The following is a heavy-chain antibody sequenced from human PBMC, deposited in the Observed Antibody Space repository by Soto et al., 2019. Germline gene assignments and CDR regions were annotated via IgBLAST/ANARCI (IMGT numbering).Heavy chain of an antibody. V-gene: IGHV3-74*01. CDR3: AKRGVDTFGLSY. CDR1: GFTFSSFW. D-gene: IGHD3-10*01. J-gene: IGHJ4*02. Sequence: EVQLVESGGGLVQPGGSLRLSCAVSGFTFSSFWMHWVRQAPGEGLVWVSRINTDGSSTSYADSVKGRFTISRDNAKNTLYLQMSSLSVEATAMYYCAKRGVDTFGLSYWGQGTLVTVSS. CDR2: INTDGSST.